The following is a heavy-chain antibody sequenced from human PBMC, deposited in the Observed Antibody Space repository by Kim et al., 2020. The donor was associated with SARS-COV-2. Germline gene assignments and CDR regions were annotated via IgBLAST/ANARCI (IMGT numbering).Heavy chain of an antibody. CDR2: IYYSGST. V-gene: IGHV4-39*01. CDR3: ARLWGYSSGWRDY. D-gene: IGHD6-19*01. CDR1: GGSISSSSYY. Sequence: SETLSLTCTVSGGSISSSSYYWGWIRQPPGKGLEWIGSIYYSGSTYYNPSLKSRVTISVDTSKNQFSLKLSSVTAADTAVYYCARLWGYSSGWRDYWGQGTLVTVSS. J-gene: IGHJ4*02.